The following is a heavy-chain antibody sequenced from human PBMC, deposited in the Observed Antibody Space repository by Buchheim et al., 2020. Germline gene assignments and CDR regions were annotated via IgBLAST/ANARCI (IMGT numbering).Heavy chain of an antibody. V-gene: IGHV3-23*04. CDR3: AQDESGNYLFGN. J-gene: IGHJ4*02. CDR1: GFTFSSYW. Sequence: EVQLVESGGGLVQPGGSLRLSCAASGFTFSSYWMHWVRQAPGKGLEWVSGIINRGDSTYYAASVKGRFIISRDNSKNTLYLEMKSLRAEDTAVYYCAQDESGNYLFGNWGQGTL. CDR2: IINRGDST. D-gene: IGHD1-26*01.